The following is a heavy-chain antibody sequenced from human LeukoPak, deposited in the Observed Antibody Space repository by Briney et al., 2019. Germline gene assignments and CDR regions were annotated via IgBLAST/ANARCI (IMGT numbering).Heavy chain of an antibody. Sequence: PGGSLRLSCAASGFTFSSYGMHWVRQAPGKGLEWVAVISYDGSNKYYADSVKGRFTISRDNSKNTLYLQMNTLRAEDTAVYYCATAFGTGAPFEYWGQGTLVTVSS. CDR1: GFTFSSYG. D-gene: IGHD2-8*02. CDR2: ISYDGSNK. J-gene: IGHJ4*02. V-gene: IGHV3-30*03. CDR3: ATAFGTGAPFEY.